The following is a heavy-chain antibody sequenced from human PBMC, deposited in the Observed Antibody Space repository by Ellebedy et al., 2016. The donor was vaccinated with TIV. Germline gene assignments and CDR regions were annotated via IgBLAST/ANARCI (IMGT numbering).Heavy chain of an antibody. D-gene: IGHD1-26*01. J-gene: IGHJ4*02. Sequence: PGGSLRLSCEGSGYSFSTYWINWVRQMPWKGLESMGRIDPSDSYTKYSPSFQGHVTMSVDNSINTAYRQWSSLKASDTALYYCARFSGSYGGFDFWGQGTLVTVSS. CDR2: IDPSDSYT. V-gene: IGHV5-10-1*01. CDR3: ARFSGSYGGFDF. CDR1: GYSFSTYW.